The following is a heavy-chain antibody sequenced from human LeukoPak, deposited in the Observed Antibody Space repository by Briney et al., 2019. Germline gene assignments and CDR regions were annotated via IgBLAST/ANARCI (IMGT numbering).Heavy chain of an antibody. V-gene: IGHV3-23*01. CDR2: ISDSGGVT. CDR3: AKLMVDAFDI. Sequence: GESLRLSCAAPGFTFNNYAMSWVRQAPGKGLEWGSAISDSGGVTKYADSVKGRFTISRDNAKNSLYLQMNSLRAEDTALYYCAKLMVDAFDIWGHGTMVTVSS. D-gene: IGHD2-8*01. CDR1: GFTFNNYA. J-gene: IGHJ3*02.